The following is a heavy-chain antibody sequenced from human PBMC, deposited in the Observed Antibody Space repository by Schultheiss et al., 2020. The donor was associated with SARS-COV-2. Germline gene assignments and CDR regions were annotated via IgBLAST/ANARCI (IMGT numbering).Heavy chain of an antibody. CDR3: ARDISGYGRFDY. V-gene: IGHV4-61*01. CDR2: IYYSGSG. J-gene: IGHJ4*01. Sequence: SETLSLTCTVSGGSVSSGTYYWSWIRQPPGKGLEWIGYIYYSGSGNYNPSLKSRVTISLDTSKNQFSLKLSSVTAADTAVYYCARDISGYGRFDYWGHGTLVTVSS. CDR1: GGSVSSGTYY. D-gene: IGHD5-18*01.